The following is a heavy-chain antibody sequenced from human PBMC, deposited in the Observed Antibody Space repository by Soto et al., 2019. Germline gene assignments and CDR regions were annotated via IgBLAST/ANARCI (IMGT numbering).Heavy chain of an antibody. CDR3: ARRLTSTVSALGY. V-gene: IGHV3-30-3*01. CDR1: VLTFTSYA. Sequence: QVHLVESGGGVVQAGRSLRLSCTASVLTFTSYAIHWVRQAPGKGLEWVSLISEEGGNKSFAESVRRRFLISRDNSKNTVYLQMNSLRPEDTAVYFCARRLTSTVSALGYWGQGTLVTVSS. CDR2: ISEEGGNK. D-gene: IGHD6-19*01. J-gene: IGHJ4*02.